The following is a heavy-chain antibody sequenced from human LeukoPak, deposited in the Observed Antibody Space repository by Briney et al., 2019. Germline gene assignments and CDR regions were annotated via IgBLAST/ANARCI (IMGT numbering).Heavy chain of an antibody. CDR3: ARGGPYYYYYYMDV. Sequence: SETLSLTCTVSGGSISSYYWSWIRQPPGKGLEWIGYIYYSGGTNYNPSLKSRVTISVDTSKNQFSLKLSSVTAADTAVYYCARGGPYYYYYYMDVWGKGTTVTVSS. V-gene: IGHV4-59*01. J-gene: IGHJ6*03. CDR1: GGSISSYY. CDR2: IYYSGGT.